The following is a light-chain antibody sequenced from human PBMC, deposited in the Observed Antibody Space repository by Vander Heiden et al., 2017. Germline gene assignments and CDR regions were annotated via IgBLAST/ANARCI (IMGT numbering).Light chain of an antibody. CDR3: SSYTSSSTYV. J-gene: IGLJ1*01. V-gene: IGLV2-14*03. Sequence: QSALTQPASASGSPGQSTTISRTGTSSDVGGYNFVSWHPHHPGTAPKFLVYDVSSRPSGVSTRFSGSKSGNTASLTISGLQAEDEADYYCSSYTSSSTYVFGTGTKVTVL. CDR2: DVS. CDR1: SSDVGGYNF.